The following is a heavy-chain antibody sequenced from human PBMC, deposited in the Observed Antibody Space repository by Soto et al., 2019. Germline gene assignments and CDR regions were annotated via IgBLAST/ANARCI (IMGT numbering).Heavy chain of an antibody. D-gene: IGHD4-17*01. CDR3: XXXXXXXGVYASPDAFDA. CDR2: ISSGGLKT. V-gene: IGHV3-23*01. Sequence: EVQLLESGGGLVQPGGSLRLSCTASGFAFSTFAMTWVRQAPGKGLEWVSVISSGGLKTYYADSVKGRFTISRDNSQNTVSLQMDSLRAEDTATYYXXXXXXXXGVYASPDAFDAWGQGTEVTVSS. J-gene: IGHJ3*01. CDR1: GFAFSTFA.